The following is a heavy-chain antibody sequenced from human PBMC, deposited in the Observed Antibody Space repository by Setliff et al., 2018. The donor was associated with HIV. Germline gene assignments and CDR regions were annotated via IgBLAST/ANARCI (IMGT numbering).Heavy chain of an antibody. CDR1: GGSISSYY. V-gene: IGHV4-4*09. CDR2: INTSGTT. D-gene: IGHD3-16*01. CDR3: ASDYVGDHVFDV. J-gene: IGHJ3*01. Sequence: PSETLSLTCTVSGGSISSYYWSWIRQPPGKGLEWIGYINTSGTTNYNPSLKSRVTISVDTSKNQFSLKLSSVTAADTAVYYCASDYVGDHVFDVWGQGTMVTVS.